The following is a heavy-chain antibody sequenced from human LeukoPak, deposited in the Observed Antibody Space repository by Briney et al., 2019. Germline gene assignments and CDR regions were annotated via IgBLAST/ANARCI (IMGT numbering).Heavy chain of an antibody. J-gene: IGHJ4*02. Sequence: SETLSLTCAVSGGSISSGTYYWAWIRQPPGKGLEWIASIYYSGSTYYNPSLKSRVTISVDTSKNQFSLKLSSVTAADTAVYYCARAWYSSGWYGFYFDYWGQGTLVTVSS. D-gene: IGHD6-19*01. CDR1: GGSISSGTYY. CDR2: IYYSGST. CDR3: ARAWYSSGWYGFYFDY. V-gene: IGHV4-39*07.